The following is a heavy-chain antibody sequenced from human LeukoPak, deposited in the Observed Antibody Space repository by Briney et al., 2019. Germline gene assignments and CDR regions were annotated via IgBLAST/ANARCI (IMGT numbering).Heavy chain of an antibody. V-gene: IGHV3-7*03. D-gene: IGHD6-6*01. CDR2: MKQDGSVK. CDR1: GFTFINYW. J-gene: IGHJ4*02. CDR3: ARIGYSSSSFDY. Sequence: GGSLRLSCAASGFTFINYWMSWVGQAPGKGLEWVANMKQDGSVKYYVDSMKGRFTISRDNAKNSLYLQMSGLRAEDTAVYFCARIGYSSSSFDYWGQGVLVTVYS.